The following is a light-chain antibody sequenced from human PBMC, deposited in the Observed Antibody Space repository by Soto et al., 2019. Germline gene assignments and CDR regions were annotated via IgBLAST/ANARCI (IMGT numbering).Light chain of an antibody. V-gene: IGKV1-27*01. J-gene: IGKJ3*01. Sequence: DIQMTQSPSSLSASVGDRVTITCRASQGVNNYLAWYQQKPGKVPQLLIYSASTLHPGVPSRFSGSGSGTDFTLTISSLQPEDVATYYCQKFNRAPFTFVPGTKVDIK. CDR2: SAS. CDR3: QKFNRAPFT. CDR1: QGVNNY.